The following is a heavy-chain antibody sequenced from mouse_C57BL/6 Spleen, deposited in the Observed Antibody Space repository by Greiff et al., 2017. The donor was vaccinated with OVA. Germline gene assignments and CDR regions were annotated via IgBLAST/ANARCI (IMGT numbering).Heavy chain of an antibody. CDR3: ARAGGGSSYYAMDD. V-gene: IGHV1-69*01. Sequence: QVQLQQPGAELVMPGASVKLSCKASGYTFTSYWMHWVKQRPGQGLEWIGEIDPSDSYTNYNQKFKGKSTLTVDKSSSTAYMQLSSLTSEDSAVYYCARAGGGSSYYAMDDWGQGTSVTVSS. J-gene: IGHJ4*01. CDR2: IDPSDSYT. CDR1: GYTFTSYW. D-gene: IGHD1-1*01.